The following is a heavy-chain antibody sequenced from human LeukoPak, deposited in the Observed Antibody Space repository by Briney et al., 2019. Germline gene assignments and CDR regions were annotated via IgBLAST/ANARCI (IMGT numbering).Heavy chain of an antibody. CDR2: IWSDGTNK. V-gene: IGHV3-33*06. CDR3: AKDVERGFDYTNSLDY. Sequence: PGKSLRLSCAASGVTFSRYGMHWVRQAPGRGLEWVAVIWSDGTNKYYADSVKGRFAISRDDSNNMVYLQMNSLRAEDTAVYYCAKDVERGFDYTNSLDYWGQGTLVTVSS. CDR1: GVTFSRYG. D-gene: IGHD4-11*01. J-gene: IGHJ4*02.